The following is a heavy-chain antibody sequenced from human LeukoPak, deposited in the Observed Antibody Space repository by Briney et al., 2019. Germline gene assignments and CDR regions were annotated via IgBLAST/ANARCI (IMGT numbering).Heavy chain of an antibody. D-gene: IGHD1-26*01. Sequence: SETPSLTCTVSGGSISSHYWSWIRQPPGKGLEWIGYIYYSGSTNYNPSLKSRVTISVDTSKNQFSLKLSSVTAADTAVYYCARGQDWYSGSYYYFDYWGQGTLVTVSS. CDR3: ARGQDWYSGSYYYFDY. CDR2: IYYSGST. J-gene: IGHJ4*02. CDR1: GGSISSHY. V-gene: IGHV4-59*11.